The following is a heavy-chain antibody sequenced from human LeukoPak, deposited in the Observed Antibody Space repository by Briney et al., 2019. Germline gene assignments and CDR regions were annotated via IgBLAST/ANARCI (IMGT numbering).Heavy chain of an antibody. CDR1: GFTFNNYA. D-gene: IGHD6-13*01. CDR3: AKCIAASGTRGFDP. V-gene: IGHV3-23*01. J-gene: IGHJ5*02. CDR2: ISSSGGST. Sequence: GGSLRLSCAASGFTFNNYAMTRVRQAPGKGLEWVSGISSSGGSTFYADSVKGRFAISRDNSNNTLYLQMSSLRAEDMAVYFCAKCIAASGTRGFDPWGQGTLVTVSS.